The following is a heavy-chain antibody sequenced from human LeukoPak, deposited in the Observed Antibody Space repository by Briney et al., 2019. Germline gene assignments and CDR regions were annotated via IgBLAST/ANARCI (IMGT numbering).Heavy chain of an antibody. Sequence: SETLSLTCSVSGGSITSASHYWSFIRQPPGKGLEWIGSIYYGGSTWYNPSLQSRVTISVDTSKNEFSLKLRSVTATDTAVYYCSRRDCSHTDCFYWYFELWGRGALLTVSS. CDR1: GGSITSASHY. J-gene: IGHJ2*01. CDR3: SRRDCSHTDCFYWYFEL. CDR2: IYYGGST. D-gene: IGHD2-2*01. V-gene: IGHV4-39*07.